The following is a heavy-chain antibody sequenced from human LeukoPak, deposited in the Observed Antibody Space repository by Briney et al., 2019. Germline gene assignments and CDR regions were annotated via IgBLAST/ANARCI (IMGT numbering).Heavy chain of an antibody. D-gene: IGHD3-16*01. V-gene: IGHV3-7*03. J-gene: IGHJ4*02. CDR2: IKQDGSEK. CDR1: GFPFGSNW. CDR3: ARAPASDEVWFDY. Sequence: GGPLSFPCAASGFPFGSNWMSWAPQAPGKGLEWVPNIKQDGSEKYYVDSVKGRFTISRDNAKNSLYLQMNSLRAEDTAVYYCARAPASDEVWFDYWGQGTLVTVSS.